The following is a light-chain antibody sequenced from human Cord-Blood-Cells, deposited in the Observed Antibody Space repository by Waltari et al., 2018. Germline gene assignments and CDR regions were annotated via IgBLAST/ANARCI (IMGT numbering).Light chain of an antibody. V-gene: IGKV3-20*01. CDR1: QSVSSSY. CDR3: QQYGSSL. Sequence: EIVLTQSPGTLSLSSGERATLPCRASQSVSSSYLAWYQQKPGQARRLLIYGASSRATGIPDRFSGSGSGTDFTLTISRLEPEDFAVYYCQQYGSSLFGPGTKVDIK. J-gene: IGKJ3*01. CDR2: GAS.